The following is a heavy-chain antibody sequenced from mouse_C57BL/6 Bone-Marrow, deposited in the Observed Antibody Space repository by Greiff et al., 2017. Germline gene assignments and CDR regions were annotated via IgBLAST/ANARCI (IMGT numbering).Heavy chain of an antibody. J-gene: IGHJ3*01. CDR1: GYSFTSYY. V-gene: IGHV1-66*01. D-gene: IGHD2-1*01. CDR3: ERRAAGNYFAWFAY. Sequence: QVQLQQSGPELVKPGASVKISCKASGYSFTSYYIHWVKQRPGQGLEWIGWIYPGSGNTKYNEKFKGKATLTADTSSSTAYMQLSSLTSEDSAVYYGERRAAGNYFAWFAYWGQGTLVTVSA. CDR2: IYPGSGNT.